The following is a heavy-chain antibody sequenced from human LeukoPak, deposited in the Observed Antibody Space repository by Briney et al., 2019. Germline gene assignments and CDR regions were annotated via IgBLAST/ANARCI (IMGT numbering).Heavy chain of an antibody. D-gene: IGHD4-17*01. Sequence: SETLSLTCTVSGGSISSYYWSWVRQPPGKGLEGVGYIYYSGSTNYNPSLKSRVTISVDASKNQFSLKLSSVTAADTAVYYCARLEREYGDYPDAFDIWGQGTMVTVSS. CDR3: ARLEREYGDYPDAFDI. J-gene: IGHJ3*02. V-gene: IGHV4-59*08. CDR2: IYYSGST. CDR1: GGSISSYY.